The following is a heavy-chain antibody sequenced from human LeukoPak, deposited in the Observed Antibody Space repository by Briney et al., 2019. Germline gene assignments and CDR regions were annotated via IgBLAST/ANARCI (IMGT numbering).Heavy chain of an antibody. V-gene: IGHV1-69*06. J-gene: IGHJ6*03. CDR1: GYTFTSYY. Sequence: ASVKVSCKASGYTFTSYYMHWVRQPPGQGLEWMGGIIPIFGTANYAQKFQGRVTITADKSTSTAYMELSSLRSEDTAVYYCARDSHYYGSGSYSVYYYYMDVWGKGTTVTVSS. D-gene: IGHD3-10*01. CDR3: ARDSHYYGSGSYSVYYYYMDV. CDR2: IIPIFGTA.